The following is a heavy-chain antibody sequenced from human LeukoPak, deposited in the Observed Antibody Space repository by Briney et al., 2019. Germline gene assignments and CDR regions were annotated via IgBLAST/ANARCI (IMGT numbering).Heavy chain of an antibody. CDR2: ISSSGST. CDR1: GDSISSGDYY. CDR3: ARVPTWGYYGSGSYYKGAFDI. Sequence: SETLSLTCTVSGDSISSGDYYWSWIRQPAGKGLEWIGRISSSGSTNYNPSLKSRVTISVDTSKNQFSLKLSSVTAADTAVYYCARVPTWGYYGSGSYYKGAFDIWGQGTMVTVSS. D-gene: IGHD3-10*01. J-gene: IGHJ3*02. V-gene: IGHV4-61*02.